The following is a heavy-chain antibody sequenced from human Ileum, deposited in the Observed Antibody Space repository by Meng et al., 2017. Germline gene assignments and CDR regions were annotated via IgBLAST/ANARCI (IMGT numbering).Heavy chain of an antibody. V-gene: IGHV3-30*04. CDR1: GYSLSVDV. Sequence: GESLKISCAASGYSLSVDVMHWVRQAPGKGLEWVAAISQDAYSKYDADSVKGRFTVSRDNSENTVYLELNSLRPEDTAVYYCAREGLYSSGRCGFFDYWGQGTLVTVSS. D-gene: IGHD6-19*01. CDR2: ISQDAYSK. CDR3: AREGLYSSGRCGFFDY. J-gene: IGHJ4*02.